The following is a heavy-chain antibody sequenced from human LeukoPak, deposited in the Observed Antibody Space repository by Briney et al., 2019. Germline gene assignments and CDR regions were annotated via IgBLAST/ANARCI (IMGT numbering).Heavy chain of an antibody. CDR3: AADIDYYDSSGYYWQFDY. D-gene: IGHD3-22*01. V-gene: IGHV1-58*02. J-gene: IGHJ4*02. CDR1: GFTFTSSA. CDR2: IVVGSGNT. Sequence: GTSVKVSCKASGFTFTSSAMQWVRQARGQRLEWIGWIVVGSGNTNYAQKFQERVTITRDMSTNTAYMELSSLRSEDTAVYYCAADIDYYDSSGYYWQFDYWGQGTLVTVSS.